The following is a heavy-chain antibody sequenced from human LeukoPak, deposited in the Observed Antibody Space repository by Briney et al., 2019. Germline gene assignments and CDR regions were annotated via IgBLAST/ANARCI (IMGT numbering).Heavy chain of an antibody. CDR1: GYTFTGYY. CDR2: INPNSGGT. J-gene: IGHJ4*02. D-gene: IGHD3-3*01. CDR3: AREGSGYDFWSGYYLKGYYFDY. Sequence: ASVKVSCKASGYTFTGYYMHWVRQAPGQGLEWMGWINPNSGGTNYAQKFQGRVTMTRDTSISTAYMELSRLRSDDTAVYYCAREGSGYDFWSGYYLKGYYFDYWGQGTLVTVSS. V-gene: IGHV1-2*02.